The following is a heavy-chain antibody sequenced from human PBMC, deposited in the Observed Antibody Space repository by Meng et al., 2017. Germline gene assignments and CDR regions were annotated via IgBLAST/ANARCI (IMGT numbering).Heavy chain of an antibody. J-gene: IGHJ3*02. V-gene: IGHV3-20*03. CDR2: INWIGGST. CDR1: GFTSDDYG. D-gene: IGHD2-2*01. Sequence: GGSLRPSFAAAGFTSDDYGMSWVRQALGKGLEWVAGINWIGGSTGYVDSVKGRFTISRDNAKNSLYLQMNSLRAEDTALYYCARDRLAGYCSRTSCYGFDMWGQGTMVTVSS. CDR3: ARDRLAGYCSRTSCYGFDM.